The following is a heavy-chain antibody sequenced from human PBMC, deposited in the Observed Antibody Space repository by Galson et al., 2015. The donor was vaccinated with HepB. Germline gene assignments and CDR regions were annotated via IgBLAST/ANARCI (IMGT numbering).Heavy chain of an antibody. D-gene: IGHD5/OR15-5a*01. J-gene: IGHJ4*02. V-gene: IGHV3-43*01. Sequence: SLRLSCAASGFTFDDYSMHWVRQAPGKALEWVSHISWDGDILEYANSVRGRFTISRDNSKNSLYLQMNSLKSEDTAFYYCVKGHGMSTSLDSWGQGALVTVSS. CDR2: ISWDGDIL. CDR1: GFTFDDYS. CDR3: VKGHGMSTSLDS.